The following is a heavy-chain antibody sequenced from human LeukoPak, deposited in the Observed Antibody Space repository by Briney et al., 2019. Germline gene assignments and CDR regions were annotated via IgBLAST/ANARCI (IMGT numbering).Heavy chain of an antibody. D-gene: IGHD1-26*01. CDR3: ARESKGRYYFDY. V-gene: IGHV3-30-3*01. Sequence: PGGSLRLSCAASGFTFSSYAMHWVRQAPGKGLEWVAVISYDGNNKYYADSVKGRFTISRDNSKNTLYLQMNSLRAEDTAVYYCARESKGRYYFDYWGQGTLVTVSS. CDR2: ISYDGNNK. CDR1: GFTFSSYA. J-gene: IGHJ4*02.